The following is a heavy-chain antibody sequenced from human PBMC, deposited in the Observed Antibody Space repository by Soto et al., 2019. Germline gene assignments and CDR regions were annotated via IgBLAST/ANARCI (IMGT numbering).Heavy chain of an antibody. CDR1: GFIFNNYW. V-gene: IGHV3-74*01. CDR3: ARGKYYDVSTGYSTFDP. CDR2: VNSDGSTT. Sequence: EVQLVESGGGLVQPGGSMRLSCEAYGFIFNNYWMHWVRQVPGKGLVWVSRVNSDGSTTNYADSVKGRFTISRDNAKNTLFLQMNSLRVEDTAVYYCARGKYYDVSTGYSTFDPWGQGVPVTVAS. J-gene: IGHJ5*02. D-gene: IGHD3-9*01.